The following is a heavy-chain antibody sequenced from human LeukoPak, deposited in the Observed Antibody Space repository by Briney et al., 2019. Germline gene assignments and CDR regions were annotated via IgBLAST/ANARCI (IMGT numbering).Heavy chain of an antibody. CDR1: GYTLTELS. J-gene: IGHJ4*02. CDR3: ATDLVSKGSCYSCHGY. CDR2: FDPEDGET. Sequence: ASVKVSCKVSGYTLTELSMHWVRQAPGKGLEWMGGFDPEDGETIYAQKFQGRVTMTEDTSTDTAYMELSSLRSEDTAVYYCATDLVSKGSCYSCHGYWGQGTLVTVSS. D-gene: IGHD2-15*01. V-gene: IGHV1-24*01.